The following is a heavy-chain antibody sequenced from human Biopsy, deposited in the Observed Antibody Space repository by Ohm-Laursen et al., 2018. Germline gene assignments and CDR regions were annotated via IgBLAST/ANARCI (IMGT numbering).Heavy chain of an antibody. J-gene: IGHJ6*02. CDR3: ARATNSTGWPYYYFYGMDV. CDR1: GGSISSYY. D-gene: IGHD2/OR15-2a*01. V-gene: IGHV4-59*01. CDR2: IYYSGST. Sequence: TLSLTCTVSGGSISSYYWNWIRQPPGKGLKWIGYIYYSGSTNYNPSLKSRVTISVDTSKNQFSLRLNSVTAADTAVYYCARATNSTGWPYYYFYGMDVWGQGTTVTVSS.